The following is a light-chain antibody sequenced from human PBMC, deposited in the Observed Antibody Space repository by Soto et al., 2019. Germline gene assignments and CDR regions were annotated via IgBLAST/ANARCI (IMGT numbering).Light chain of an antibody. CDR3: QQYNNWPRT. Sequence: EIVMTQSPATLSVSPGERATLSCRASQSGSNNLAWYQQKPGQAPRLLIYGASTRATGIPARFSGSGSGTEFSLTISSLQSEDFAVYYCQQYNNWPRTFGQGTKVEIK. CDR1: QSGSNN. V-gene: IGKV3-15*01. J-gene: IGKJ1*01. CDR2: GAS.